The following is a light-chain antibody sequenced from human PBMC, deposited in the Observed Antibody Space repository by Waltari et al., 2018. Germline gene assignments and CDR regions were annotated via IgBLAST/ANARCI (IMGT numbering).Light chain of an antibody. Sequence: IQLTQSPSSLSAYVGDRVTISCRASQGISSYLAWYQQKPGKAPNLLIYAASTLQRGVPSRFSGSGSGTDFTLTISSLQPEDFATYYCQQVSDDPRTFGQGTKVDIK. CDR2: AAS. CDR1: QGISSY. CDR3: QQVSDDPRT. V-gene: IGKV1-9*01. J-gene: IGKJ1*01.